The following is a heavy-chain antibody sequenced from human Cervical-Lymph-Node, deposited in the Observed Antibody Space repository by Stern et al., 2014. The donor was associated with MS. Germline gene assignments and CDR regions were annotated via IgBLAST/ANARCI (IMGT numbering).Heavy chain of an antibody. Sequence: QVQLVESGGGVVKPGRSLRLSCAASGFTFSSYGMHWVRQAPGKGLEWVAVISYGGSNKYYADSVKGRFTISRDKSQNTMYLQMNSLRAEHRVVYYGARGEGYCSGGSCRHYYYGMDVWGQGTTVTVSS. CDR2: ISYGGSNK. D-gene: IGHD2-15*01. CDR1: GFTFSSYG. CDR3: ARGEGYCSGGSCRHYYYGMDV. J-gene: IGHJ6*02. V-gene: IGHV3-30*03.